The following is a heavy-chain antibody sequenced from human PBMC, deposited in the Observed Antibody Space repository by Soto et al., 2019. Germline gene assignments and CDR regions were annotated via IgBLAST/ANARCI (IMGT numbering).Heavy chain of an antibody. CDR3: TRDPHCIYTICPFDY. Sequence: SETLSLTCTVSGGSIRSSNWWSWVRQPPGKGLEWIGEISNTVNTNYNPSLKSRVTISVDKSKNQLSLKLTSVTAADTAVYCCTRDPHCIYTICPFDYWGQGILVTVSS. CDR1: GGSIRSSNW. V-gene: IGHV4-4*01. D-gene: IGHD2-2*01. CDR2: ISNTVNT. J-gene: IGHJ4*02.